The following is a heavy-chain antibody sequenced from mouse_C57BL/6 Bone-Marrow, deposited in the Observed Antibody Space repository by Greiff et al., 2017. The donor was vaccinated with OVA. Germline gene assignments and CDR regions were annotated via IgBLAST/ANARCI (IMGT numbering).Heavy chain of an antibody. J-gene: IGHJ4*01. V-gene: IGHV1-76*01. CDR2: IYPGSGNT. Sequence: QVQLQQSGAELVRPGASVKLSCKASGYTFTDYYINWVKQRPGQGLEWIARIYPGSGNTYYNEKFKGKATLTAEKSSSTAYMQLSSLTSEDSAVYFCARTIYYDYLGYWGQGTSVTVSS. D-gene: IGHD2-4*01. CDR3: ARTIYYDYLGY. CDR1: GYTFTDYY.